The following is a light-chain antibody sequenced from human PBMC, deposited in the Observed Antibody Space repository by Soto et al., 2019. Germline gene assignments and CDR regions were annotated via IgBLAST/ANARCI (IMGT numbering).Light chain of an antibody. J-gene: IGKJ1*01. Sequence: EIVLTHSPGTLSLSPGERATLSCRASQSVSSNYLAWYQHNPGQAPRLLIYGASSRATGIPDMFSGSGSGTDFTLTIIRLETEGFAGYYCQQYGSSPQAFGQGTKVDIK. CDR2: GAS. CDR1: QSVSSNY. CDR3: QQYGSSPQA. V-gene: IGKV3-20*01.